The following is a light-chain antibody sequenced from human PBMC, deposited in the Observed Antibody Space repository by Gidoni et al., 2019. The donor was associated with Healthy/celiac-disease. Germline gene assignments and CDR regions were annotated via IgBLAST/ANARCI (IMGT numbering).Light chain of an antibody. Sequence: SSELTQDPAVSVALGQTVRIECQGDSLRSYYASWYHQKPGQAPVLVIYGKINRPSGIPDRCSGSSSGNTASLTITGAQAEDEADYYCNSRDSSGNQVFGTGTKVTVL. CDR1: SLRSYY. V-gene: IGLV3-19*01. CDR2: GKI. CDR3: NSRDSSGNQV. J-gene: IGLJ1*01.